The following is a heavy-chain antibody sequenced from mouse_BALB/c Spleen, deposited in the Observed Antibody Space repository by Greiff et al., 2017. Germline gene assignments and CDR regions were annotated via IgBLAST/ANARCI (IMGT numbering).Heavy chain of an antibody. CDR2: IYPSDSYT. J-gene: IGHJ1*01. Sequence: QVQLQQPGAELVRPGASVKLSCKASGYTFTSYWINWVKQRPGQGLEWIGNIYPSDSYTNYNQKFKDKATLTVDKSSSTAYMQLSSPTSEDSAVYYCTRDLRLRYFDVWGAGTTVTVSS. CDR1: GYTFTSYW. D-gene: IGHD1-2*01. CDR3: TRDLRLRYFDV. V-gene: IGHV1-69*02.